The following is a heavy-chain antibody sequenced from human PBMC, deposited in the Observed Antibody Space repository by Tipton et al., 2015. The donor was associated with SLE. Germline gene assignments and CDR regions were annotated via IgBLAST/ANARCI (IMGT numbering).Heavy chain of an antibody. Sequence: SLRLSCAASGFTFTSYAMSWVRQAPGKGLEWVSAISGSGNTTYYADSVKGRLTISRDKSKNTLYLQMNSLRAEDTAVYYCTKDHGSNWYSAYWGQGTLVTVSS. J-gene: IGHJ4*02. CDR3: TKDHGSNWYSAY. V-gene: IGHV3-23*01. CDR1: GFTFTSYA. CDR2: ISGSGNTT. D-gene: IGHD6-13*01.